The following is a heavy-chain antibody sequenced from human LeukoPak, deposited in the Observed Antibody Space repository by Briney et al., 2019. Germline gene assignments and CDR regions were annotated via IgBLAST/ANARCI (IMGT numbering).Heavy chain of an antibody. CDR3: AGGYSYPPRMDV. J-gene: IGHJ6*04. CDR2: IYHSGST. V-gene: IGHV4-30-2*01. CDR1: GGSISSGGYS. D-gene: IGHD5-18*01. Sequence: SQTLSLTCAVSGGSISSGGYSWSWIRQPPGKGLEWIGYIYHSGSTYYNPSLKSRVTISVDRSKNQFSLKLSSVTAADTAVYYCAGGYSYPPRMDVWGKGTTVTVSS.